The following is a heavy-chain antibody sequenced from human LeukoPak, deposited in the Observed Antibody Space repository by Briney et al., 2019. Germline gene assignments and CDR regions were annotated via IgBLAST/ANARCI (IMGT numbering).Heavy chain of an antibody. CDR3: ARECVVVPAAHESWFDP. Sequence: GASVKVSCKASGYTFTGYYMHWVRQAPGQGLEWMGWINPNSGGTNYAQKFQGRVTMTRDTSISTAYMELSRLRSDDTAVYYCARECVVVPAAHESWFDPWGQGTLVTVSS. J-gene: IGHJ5*02. V-gene: IGHV1-2*02. D-gene: IGHD2-2*01. CDR1: GYTFTGYY. CDR2: INPNSGGT.